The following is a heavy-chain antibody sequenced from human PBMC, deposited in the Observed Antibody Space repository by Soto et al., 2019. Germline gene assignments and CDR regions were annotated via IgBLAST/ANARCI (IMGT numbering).Heavy chain of an antibody. CDR2: ISNDGSNY. V-gene: IGHV3-30-3*01. J-gene: IGHJ6*02. D-gene: IGHD3-3*01. CDR3: ARGTTLAIFDYGMDV. CDR1: GFTFTSYA. Sequence: QVQLVESGGGVVQPGRSLRLSCAASGFTFTSYAMHWVRQATGMGLEWVAVISNDGSNYYYADSVRGRFTISRDNTKNTLFLQMSSLRGEDSGVYYCARGTTLAIFDYGMDVWGQGTTVTVSS.